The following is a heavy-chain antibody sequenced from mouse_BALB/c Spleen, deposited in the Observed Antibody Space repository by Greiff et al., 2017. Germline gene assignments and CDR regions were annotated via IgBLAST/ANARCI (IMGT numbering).Heavy chain of an antibody. CDR2: ISSGGSYT. Sequence: EVMLVESGGGLVKPGGSLKLSCAASGFTFSSYTMSWVRQTPEKRLEWVATISSGGSYTYYPDSVKGRFTISRDNAKNTLYLQMSSLKSEDTAMYYCARQVSFAYWGQGTLVTVSA. CDR1: GFTFSSYT. CDR3: ARQVSFAY. V-gene: IGHV5-6-4*01. J-gene: IGHJ3*01.